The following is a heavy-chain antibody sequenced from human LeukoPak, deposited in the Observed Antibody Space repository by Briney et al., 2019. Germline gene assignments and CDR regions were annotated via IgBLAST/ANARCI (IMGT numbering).Heavy chain of an antibody. J-gene: IGHJ3*01. Sequence: GGSLRLSCAASGFTFSSYGMHWVRQAPGKGLEWVAFIRYDGSNKYYADSVKGRFTISRDNSKNTLYLQMNSLRAEDTAVYYCARSGGYYDSSGYCTQWGQGTMVTVSS. CDR2: IRYDGSNK. V-gene: IGHV3-30*02. CDR3: ARSGGYYDSSGYCTQ. CDR1: GFTFSSYG. D-gene: IGHD3-22*01.